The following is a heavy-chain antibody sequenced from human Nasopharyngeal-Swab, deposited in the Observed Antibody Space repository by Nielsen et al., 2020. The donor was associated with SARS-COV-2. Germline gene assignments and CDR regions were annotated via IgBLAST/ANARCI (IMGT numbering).Heavy chain of an antibody. J-gene: IGHJ6*02. Sequence: GESLKISCAASGFTFSSYAMHWVRQAPGKGLEWVAVISYDGSKKYYADSVKGRFTISRDNSKNTLYLQMNSLRAEDTAVYYCARDQGSSWYTYYYYHGMDVWGQGTTVTVSS. V-gene: IGHV3-30-3*01. CDR1: GFTFSSYA. CDR2: ISYDGSKK. D-gene: IGHD6-13*01. CDR3: ARDQGSSWYTYYYYHGMDV.